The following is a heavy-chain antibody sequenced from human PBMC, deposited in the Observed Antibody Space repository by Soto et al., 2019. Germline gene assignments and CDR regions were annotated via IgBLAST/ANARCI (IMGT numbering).Heavy chain of an antibody. J-gene: IGHJ5*02. CDR2: IYHSGST. V-gene: IGHV4-30-4*01. CDR1: GGSISSGDYY. CDR3: AREHHDGARLDP. D-gene: IGHD3-3*01. Sequence: QVQLQESGPGLVKPSQTLSLTCTGSGGSISSGDYYWSWIRQPPGKGLEWIGYIYHSGSTYYNPSLTSRVTISVHTSKNQFSLKLSSVTAADTAVYYCAREHHDGARLDPWRQGTLVTVSS.